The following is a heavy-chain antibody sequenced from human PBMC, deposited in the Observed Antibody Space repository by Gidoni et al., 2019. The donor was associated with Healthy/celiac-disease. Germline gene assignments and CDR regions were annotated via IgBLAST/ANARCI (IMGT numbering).Heavy chain of an antibody. CDR1: GGSFSGYY. Sequence: QVQLQQWGAGLLKPSETLFLTCAVYGGSFSGYYWSWIRQPPGKGLEWIGEINHSGSTNYNPSLKSRVTISVDTSKNQFSLKLSSVTAADTAVYYCARDCSGGSCYYYYGMDVWGQGTTVTVSS. CDR3: ARDCSGGSCYYYYGMDV. CDR2: INHSGST. D-gene: IGHD2-15*01. V-gene: IGHV4-34*01. J-gene: IGHJ6*02.